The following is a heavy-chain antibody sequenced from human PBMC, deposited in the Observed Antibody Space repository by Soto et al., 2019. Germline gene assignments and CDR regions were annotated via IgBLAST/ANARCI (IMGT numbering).Heavy chain of an antibody. CDR1: GGTFSSYA. V-gene: IGHV1-69*06. Sequence: SVKVSCRASGGTFSSYASSGVRQAPGQGLEWMGGIIPIFGTANYAQKFQGRVTTTADKSTSTPYMELSRMRSEDTAVYYCAGGYCRRTSSYREQDNW. CDR2: IIPIFGTA. CDR3: AGGYCRRTSSYREQDNW. D-gene: IGHD2-2*02. J-gene: IGHJ5*01.